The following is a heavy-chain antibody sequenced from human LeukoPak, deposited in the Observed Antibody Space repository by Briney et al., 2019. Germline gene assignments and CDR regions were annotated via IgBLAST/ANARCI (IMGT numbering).Heavy chain of an antibody. V-gene: IGHV3-21*01. CDR2: ISSSSSYI. D-gene: IGHD5-18*01. J-gene: IGHJ6*03. Sequence: GGSLRLSCAASGFTFSSYSMNWVRQAPGKGLEWVSSISSSSSYIYYADSVKGRFTISRDNAKNSLYLQMNSLRAEDTAVYYCARDTVTQLDTGDYYYYYYMDVWGKGTTVTVSS. CDR3: ARDTVTQLDTGDYYYYYYMDV. CDR1: GFTFSSYS.